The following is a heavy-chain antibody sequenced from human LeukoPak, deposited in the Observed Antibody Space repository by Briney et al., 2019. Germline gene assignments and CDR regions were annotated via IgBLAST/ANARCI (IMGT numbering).Heavy chain of an antibody. J-gene: IGHJ4*02. CDR1: GFTFSSYG. D-gene: IGHD5-24*01. V-gene: IGHV3-33*01. Sequence: GGSLRLSCAASGFTFSSYGMHWVRQAPGKGLEWVAVIWYDGSNKYYADSVKGRFTISRDNSKNTLYLQMNSLRPEDTAVYCCVRAIEVETEGDFWGQGTLVTVSS. CDR3: VRAIEVETEGDF. CDR2: IWYDGSNK.